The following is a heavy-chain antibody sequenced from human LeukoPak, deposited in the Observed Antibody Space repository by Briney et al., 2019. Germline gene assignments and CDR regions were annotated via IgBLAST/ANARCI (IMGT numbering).Heavy chain of an antibody. J-gene: IGHJ3*02. V-gene: IGHV1-3*01. CDR3: ARVPSYDSSGYHAFDI. D-gene: IGHD3-22*01. CDR2: INAGNGNT. Sequence: VASVKVSCKASGYTFTSYAMHWVRQAPGQRLEWMGWINAGNGNTKYSQKFQGRVTITRDTSASTAYMELSSLRSEDTAVYYCARVPSYDSSGYHAFDIWGQGTMVTVSS. CDR1: GYTFTSYA.